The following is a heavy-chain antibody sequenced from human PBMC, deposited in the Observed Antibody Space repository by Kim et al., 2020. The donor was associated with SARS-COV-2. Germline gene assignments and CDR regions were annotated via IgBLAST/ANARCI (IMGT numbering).Heavy chain of an antibody. CDR2: INNSNGNI. V-gene: IGHV3-23*01. D-gene: IGHD6-19*01. J-gene: IGHJ5*01. Sequence: GGSLRLSCETSGFSFSDSAMNWVRQAPGKGLEWVADINNSNGNIYYADFVKGRFIISGDKSTGMLLQQMSGLRAEDTAIYYCTKEAKGGGWYSDTWGQGT. CDR1: GFSFSDSA. CDR3: TKEAKGGGWYSDT.